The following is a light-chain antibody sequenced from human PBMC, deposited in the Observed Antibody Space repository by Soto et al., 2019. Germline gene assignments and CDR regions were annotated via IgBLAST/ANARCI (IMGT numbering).Light chain of an antibody. V-gene: IGKV3-11*01. CDR2: DAS. CDR3: QQRSNLPIT. CDR1: QSVSSY. J-gene: IGKJ5*01. Sequence: SEMTQSPTTLALSPGGRASRYCRSIQSVSSYLAWYQQKPGQAPRLLIYDASNRATGIPARFSGSGSGTDFTLPISRLEPEDFAVYYCQQRSNLPITFGQGTRLEIK.